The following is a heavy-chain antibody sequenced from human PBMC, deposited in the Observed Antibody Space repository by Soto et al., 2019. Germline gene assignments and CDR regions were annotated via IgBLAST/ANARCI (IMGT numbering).Heavy chain of an antibody. CDR2: AHPSGDT. Sequence: QVQLQGSGPGLVKPSGTLSLTCTVSGGSISTNTWWNWVRQSPEKGLEWIGEAHPSGDTNYHPSRRSRVTISLDRSNNQFSLRLTSVTAADTAVYFCARVRAGCSTSSCYLEDWGQGTLVTVSS. J-gene: IGHJ4*02. CDR3: ARVRAGCSTSSCYLED. CDR1: GGSISTNTW. V-gene: IGHV4-4*02. D-gene: IGHD2-2*01.